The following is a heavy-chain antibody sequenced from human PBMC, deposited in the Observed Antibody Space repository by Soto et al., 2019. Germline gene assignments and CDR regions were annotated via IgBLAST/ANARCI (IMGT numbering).Heavy chain of an antibody. D-gene: IGHD3-3*01. V-gene: IGHV4-34*01. J-gene: IGHJ4*02. CDR1: GFTFSNYG. CDR2: INHSGST. Sequence: GSLRLSCAASGFTFSNYGMSWIRQPPGKGLEWIGEINHSGSTNYNPSLKSRVTISVDTSKNQFSLKLSSVTAADTAVYYCARGKDFWSGYFDYWGQGTLVTVSS. CDR3: ARGKDFWSGYFDY.